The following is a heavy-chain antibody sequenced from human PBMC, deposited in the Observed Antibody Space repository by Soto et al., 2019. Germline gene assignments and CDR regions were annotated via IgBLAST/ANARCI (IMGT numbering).Heavy chain of an antibody. CDR2: VYYSGST. CDR1: GGSISSGSYY. CDR3: VRVPDY. Sequence: ETLSLTCTVSGGSISSGSYYWDWIRQPPGKGLEWIGNVYYSGSTNYNPSLESRVTISVDTSKNQFSLKLSSVTAADTAVYYCVRVPDYWGQGTLVTVS. J-gene: IGHJ4*02. V-gene: IGHV4-39*07.